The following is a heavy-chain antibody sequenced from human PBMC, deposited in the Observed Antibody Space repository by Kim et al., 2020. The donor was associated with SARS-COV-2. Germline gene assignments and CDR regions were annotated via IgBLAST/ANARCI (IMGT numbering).Heavy chain of an antibody. CDR2: IFHSGNT. CDR3: ASLRFYIGDHYSLAWYFD. Sequence: SETLSLTCTVSGGSISGYYWSWIRQPPGKGLEWVGYIFHSGNTKYNPSLDGRVSISLASSRNQFSLRLSFVTAADTAVYYCASLRFYIGDHYSLAWYFD. CDR1: GGSISGYY. D-gene: IGHD3-22*01. J-gene: IGHJ2*01. V-gene: IGHV4-59*08.